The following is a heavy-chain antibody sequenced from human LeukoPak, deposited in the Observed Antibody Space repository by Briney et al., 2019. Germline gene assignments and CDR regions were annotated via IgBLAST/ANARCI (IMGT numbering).Heavy chain of an antibody. CDR1: RFTLSTYW. CDR3: ARDHQVSYFDY. D-gene: IGHD6-6*01. CDR2: IKQDGSQE. J-gene: IGHJ4*02. Sequence: GGSLRLSCAASRFTLSTYWMSWVRQAPGKGLEWVAHIKQDGSQEYYVDSVKGRFTISRDSAKNSLYLQMNSLRAEDTAVYYCARDHQVSYFDYWGQGTLVTVSS. V-gene: IGHV3-7*01.